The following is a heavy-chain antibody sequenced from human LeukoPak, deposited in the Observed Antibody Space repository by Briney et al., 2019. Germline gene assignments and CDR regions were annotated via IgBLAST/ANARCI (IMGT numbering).Heavy chain of an antibody. D-gene: IGHD3-22*01. CDR3: ARYYYDPSGYYYMDY. J-gene: IGHJ4*02. CDR1: GFTFSSYW. V-gene: IGHV3-74*01. Sequence: GGSLRLSCGASGFTFSSYWMHWVRQAPGKGLVWVSRVNSDGSTTAYANSVKGRFTISGDNAKNTLYLQMSSLVAQDPAVYYCARYYYDPSGYYYMDYWGQGNLVTVSS. CDR2: VNSDGSTT.